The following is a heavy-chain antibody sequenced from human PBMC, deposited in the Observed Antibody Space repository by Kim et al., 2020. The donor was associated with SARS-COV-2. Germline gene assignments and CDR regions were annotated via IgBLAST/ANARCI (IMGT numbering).Heavy chain of an antibody. J-gene: IGHJ4*02. D-gene: IGHD2-8*02. CDR1: GGSISSSNW. Sequence: SETLSLTCAVSGGSISSSNWWSWVRQPPGKGLEWIGEIYHSGSTNYNPSLKSRVTISVDKSKNQFSLKLSSVTAADTAVYYCARDRREMGAWWAAPAYYFDYWGQGTLVTVSS. CDR2: IYHSGST. V-gene: IGHV4-4*02. CDR3: ARDRREMGAWWAAPAYYFDY.